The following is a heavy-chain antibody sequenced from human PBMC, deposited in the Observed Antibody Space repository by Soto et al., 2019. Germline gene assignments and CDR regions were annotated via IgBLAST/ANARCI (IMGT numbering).Heavy chain of an antibody. CDR2: INAGNGNT. J-gene: IGHJ1*01. CDR3: SRDSRGRSSGWLYFQH. CDR1: GYTFTSYA. D-gene: IGHD6-19*01. Sequence: ASVKVSCKASGYTFTSYAMHWVRQAPGQRLEWMGWINAGNGNTKYSQKFQGRGTITRDTSASTAYMELSSLRSEDTAVYYCSRDSRGRSSGWLYFQHWGQGTLVTVSS. V-gene: IGHV1-3*01.